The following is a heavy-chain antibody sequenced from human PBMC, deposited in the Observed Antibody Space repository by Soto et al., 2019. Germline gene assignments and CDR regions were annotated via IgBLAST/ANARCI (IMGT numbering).Heavy chain of an antibody. CDR3: AKDGPYYDSSGYLN. Sequence: GGSLRLSCAASGFTFSSYAMSWVRQAPGKGLEWVSAISGSGGSTYYADSMKGRFTISRDNSKNTLYLQMNSLRAEDTAVYYCAKDGPYYDSSGYLNWGQGTLVTVSS. J-gene: IGHJ4*02. CDR2: ISGSGGST. V-gene: IGHV3-23*01. D-gene: IGHD3-22*01. CDR1: GFTFSSYA.